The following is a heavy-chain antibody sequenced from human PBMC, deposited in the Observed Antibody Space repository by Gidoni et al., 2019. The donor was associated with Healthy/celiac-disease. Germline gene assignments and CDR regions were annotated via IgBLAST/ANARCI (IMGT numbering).Heavy chain of an antibody. V-gene: IGHV3-21*01. J-gene: IGHJ4*02. Sequence: EVQLVESGGGLVKPGGSLRLSCAASGFTFSSYSMNWVRQAPGKGLEWVSSISSSSSYIYYADSVKGRFTISRDNAKNSLYLQMNSLRAEDTAVYYCASFPDDHGDGFDYWGQGTLVTVSS. D-gene: IGHD4-17*01. CDR3: ASFPDDHGDGFDY. CDR2: ISSSSSYI. CDR1: GFTFSSYS.